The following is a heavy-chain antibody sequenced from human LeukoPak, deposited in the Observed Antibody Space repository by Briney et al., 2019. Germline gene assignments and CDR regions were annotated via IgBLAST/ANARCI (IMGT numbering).Heavy chain of an antibody. CDR1: GFTFSDAW. Sequence: GGSLRLYCVASGFTFSDAWLSRVRHAPGTGLEWVSRIKSKIDGGTIDYAAPVKGRFTISRDDSRNTLYLQMNSLKTEDTAVYYCTTRRQDGWWGQGTLVTVSS. D-gene: IGHD2-15*01. V-gene: IGHV3-15*01. CDR3: TTRRQDGW. J-gene: IGHJ4*02. CDR2: IKSKIDGGTI.